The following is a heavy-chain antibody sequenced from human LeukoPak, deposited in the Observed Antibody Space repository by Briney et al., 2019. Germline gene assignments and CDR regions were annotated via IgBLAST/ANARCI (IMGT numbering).Heavy chain of an antibody. D-gene: IGHD4-17*01. CDR3: ARGVPSVRYLDL. J-gene: IGHJ2*01. CDR2: IYHAGDT. CDR1: GYSISSGSY. Sequence: SETLSLTCTVSGYSISSGSYWGWIRQPPGKGLEWIGSIYHAGDTYYNPSLKSRVTISVDTSKNQFSLNLSSVTAADTAVYYCARGVPSVRYLDLWGRGTLVIVSS. V-gene: IGHV4-38-2*02.